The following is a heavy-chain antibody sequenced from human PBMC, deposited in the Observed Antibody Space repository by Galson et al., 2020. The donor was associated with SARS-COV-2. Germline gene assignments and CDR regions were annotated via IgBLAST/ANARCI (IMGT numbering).Heavy chain of an antibody. CDR2: ISYDGSNK. D-gene: IGHD5-12*01. V-gene: IGHV3-30*04. J-gene: IGHJ4*02. Sequence: GEHLRLSCAASGFTFSSYDMHWVRQAPGKGLEWVAVISYDGSNKYYADSVKGRFTISRDNSKNTLYLQMNSLRAEDTAVYYCARPRTPRWLQLGLDYWGQVTLVTVSS. CDR3: ARPRTPRWLQLGLDY. CDR1: GFTFSSYD.